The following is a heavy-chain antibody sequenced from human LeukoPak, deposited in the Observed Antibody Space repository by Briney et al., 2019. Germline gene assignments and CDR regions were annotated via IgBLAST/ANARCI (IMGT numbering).Heavy chain of an antibody. CDR3: ALYYYDSSGHYRDC. J-gene: IGHJ4*02. Sequence: SETLSLTCTVSGGSISSSYCSWIRQPAGKGLEWIGRVYSGGSTNYSPSLKSRVTVSLDTSKNQFSLRLSSVTAADTAVYYCALYYYDSSGHYRDCWGQGTLVTVSS. D-gene: IGHD3-22*01. CDR2: VYSGGST. CDR1: GGSISSSY. V-gene: IGHV4-4*07.